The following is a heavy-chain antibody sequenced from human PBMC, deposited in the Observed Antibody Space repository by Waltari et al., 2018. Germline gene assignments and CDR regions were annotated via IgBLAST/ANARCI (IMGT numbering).Heavy chain of an antibody. V-gene: IGHV4-38-2*01. CDR1: GYSISSGYY. CDR3: AIPAIAARRGYDAVDI. D-gene: IGHD6-6*01. J-gene: IGHJ3*02. Sequence: QMQLQESGPGLVKPSETLSLTCAVSGYSISSGYYWGWIRQPPGKGLEWIGSIYHSGSTYYNPSLKSRVTISVDTSKNQFSLKLSSVTAADTAVYYCAIPAIAARRGYDAVDIWGQGTMVTVSS. CDR2: IYHSGST.